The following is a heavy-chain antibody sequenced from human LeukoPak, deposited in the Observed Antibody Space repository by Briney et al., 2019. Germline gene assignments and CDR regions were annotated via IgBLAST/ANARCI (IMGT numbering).Heavy chain of an antibody. CDR3: ARGPHGGFVIIPTEF. CDR1: EFTFSDYY. Sequence: NPGGSLRLSCAASEFTFSDYYMSWIRQAPGKGLEWVSYISSNSNTIYYADSVKGRFTISGANAKNSLFLQMNSLRAEDTAVYYCARGPHGGFVIIPTEFWGQGTLVTVSS. D-gene: IGHD3-3*01. J-gene: IGHJ4*02. V-gene: IGHV3-11*04. CDR2: ISSNSNTI.